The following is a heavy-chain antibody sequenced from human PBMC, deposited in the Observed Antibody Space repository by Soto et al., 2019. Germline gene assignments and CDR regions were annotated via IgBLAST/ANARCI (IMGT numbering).Heavy chain of an antibody. CDR1: GFPFDLYL. Sequence: EVQLLESGGGWMQPGGSLTLSCSASGFPFDLYLMHWVRQVPGKELEWVSLINHNSGCAYYTDSVKGRFTISRDNSKNTLYLQMNSLRAEDTAVYYCTKDQSRNLNHGDYYYYGMDLWGPGTPVTVSS. V-gene: IGHV3-23*01. CDR2: INHNSGCA. D-gene: IGHD3-3*01. J-gene: IGHJ6*02. CDR3: TKDQSRNLNHGDYYYYGMDL.